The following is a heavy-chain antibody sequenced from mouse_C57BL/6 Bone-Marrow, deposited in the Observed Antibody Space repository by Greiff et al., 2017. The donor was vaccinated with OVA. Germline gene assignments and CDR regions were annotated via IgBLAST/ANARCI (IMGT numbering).Heavy chain of an antibody. CDR1: GFTFSDYY. J-gene: IGHJ4*01. CDR3: ARRYYSNYGYAMDY. V-gene: IGHV5-12*01. Sequence: EVKVVESGGGLVQPGGSLKLSCAASGFTFSDYYMYWVRQTPEKRLVWVAYISNGGGSTYYPDTVKGRFTISRDNAKNTLYLQMSRLKSEDTAMYYCARRYYSNYGYAMDYWGQGTSVTVSS. CDR2: ISNGGGST. D-gene: IGHD2-5*01.